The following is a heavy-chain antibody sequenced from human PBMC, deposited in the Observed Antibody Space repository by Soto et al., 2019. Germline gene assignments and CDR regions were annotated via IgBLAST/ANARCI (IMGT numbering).Heavy chain of an antibody. CDR1: GDSISSGNKY. Sequence: SETLSLTCTVSGDSISSGNKYWSRIRQAPGKGLEWIGYIFSSGTTNYNPSLKSRLTMSLDTSQNQFSLRLASATDADSAVDYCASVPAPFAYYCAMDVWGQGTTVTVSS. CDR3: ASVPAPFAYYCAMDV. D-gene: IGHD3-16*01. V-gene: IGHV4-30-4*01. CDR2: IFSSGTT. J-gene: IGHJ6*02.